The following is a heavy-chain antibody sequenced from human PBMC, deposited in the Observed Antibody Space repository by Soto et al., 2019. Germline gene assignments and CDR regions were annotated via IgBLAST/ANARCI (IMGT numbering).Heavy chain of an antibody. CDR2: IYYSGST. D-gene: IGHD3-16*02. V-gene: IGHV4-39*01. CDR1: GGSISSSSYY. Sequence: QLQLQESGPGLVKPSETLSLTCTVSGGSISSSSYYWGWIRQPPGKGLEWIGSIYYSGSTYYNPSVKSRVTMSVDTSNNQISLKLSSVTAADTAVYYCERLVRLITFGGVIGRPNPPDYWGQGTLVTVSS. J-gene: IGHJ4*02. CDR3: ERLVRLITFGGVIGRPNPPDY.